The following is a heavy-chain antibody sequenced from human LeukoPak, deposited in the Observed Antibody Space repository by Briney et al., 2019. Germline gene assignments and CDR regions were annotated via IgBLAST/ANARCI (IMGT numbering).Heavy chain of an antibody. CDR2: IYPRDGST. J-gene: IGHJ4*02. CDR3: ARDQEGFDY. CDR1: GYTFTNNY. Sequence: EASVKVSCTASGYTFTNNYLHWVRQAPGQGLEWMGMIYPRDGSTSYAQNFQGRVTVTRDTSTTTVHMELRGLRSEDTAVYYCARDQEGFDYWGQGTVVTVSS. V-gene: IGHV1-46*01.